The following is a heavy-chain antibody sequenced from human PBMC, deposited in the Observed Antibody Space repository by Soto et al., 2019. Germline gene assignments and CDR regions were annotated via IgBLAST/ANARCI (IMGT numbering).Heavy chain of an antibody. CDR3: ARLGAVDYGMDV. J-gene: IGHJ6*02. V-gene: IGHV5-51*01. D-gene: IGHD1-26*01. Sequence: GESLKISCKGSGYSFTTYWIAWVRQMPGKGLEWMGIIYPCDSDTRYSPSFQGQVTISADKSISTAYLRCSSLKASDTAMYYCARLGAVDYGMDVWGQGTTVTLSS. CDR2: IYPCDSDT. CDR1: GYSFTTYW.